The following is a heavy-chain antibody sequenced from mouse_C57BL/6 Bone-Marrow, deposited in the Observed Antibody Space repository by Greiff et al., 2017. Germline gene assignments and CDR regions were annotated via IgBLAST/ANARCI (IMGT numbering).Heavy chain of an antibody. CDR2: GQGLEWIG. Sequence: VQLQQSGPELARPWASVKISCQAFYTFSRRVHFAIRDTNYWLQWVKQRPGQGLEWIGAIYPGNGDTSYNQKFTGEATLTADKSSSTAYMQLSSLTSEDSAVYYCLYGYDRGYFDYWGQGTTLTVSS. V-gene: IGHV1-87*01. CDR3: SEDSAVYYCLYGYDRGYFDY. CDR1: YTFSRRVH. J-gene: IGHJ2*01. D-gene: IGHD2-2*01.